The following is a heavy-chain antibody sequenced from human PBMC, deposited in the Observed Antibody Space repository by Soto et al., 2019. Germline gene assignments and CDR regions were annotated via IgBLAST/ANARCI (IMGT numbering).Heavy chain of an antibody. J-gene: IGHJ6*02. Sequence: QVQLVESGGGVVQPGRSLRLSCAASGLIFSSYAMHWVRQAPGKGLEWVAFISYDGSNKYYADSVKGRFTISRDDSKNTLYLQMNSLRAEDTAVYYCARAGRIYYGMDVWGQGTTVTVSS. CDR1: GLIFSSYA. CDR3: ARAGRIYYGMDV. V-gene: IGHV3-30-3*01. CDR2: ISYDGSNK.